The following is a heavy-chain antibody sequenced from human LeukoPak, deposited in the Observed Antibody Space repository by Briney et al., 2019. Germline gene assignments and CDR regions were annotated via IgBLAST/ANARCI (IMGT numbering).Heavy chain of an antibody. CDR1: GFTFSGFA. Sequence: GGSLRLSCAASGFTFSGFAMHWLRQAPGKGLEWVAVIAFDGTNRHYTDSVKGRFTISRDNSKNTLYLQMNSLRAEDTAVYYCAREQWLVHSHWGQGTLVTVSS. CDR2: IAFDGTNR. CDR3: AREQWLVHSH. D-gene: IGHD6-19*01. V-gene: IGHV3-30-3*01. J-gene: IGHJ4*02.